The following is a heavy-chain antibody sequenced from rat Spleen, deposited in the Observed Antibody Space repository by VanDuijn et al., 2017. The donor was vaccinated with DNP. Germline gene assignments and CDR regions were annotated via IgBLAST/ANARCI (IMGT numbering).Heavy chain of an antibody. V-gene: IGHV5-7*01. CDR2: ITYDGGST. Sequence: EVQLMESGGGLVQPGRSLKLSCTASGFTFSDYNMAWVRQAPKKGLEGVASITYDGGSTYYRDSVKGRFTISRDNAESTLNLQMDSLRSEDTATYYCARRQLFDYWGQGVMVTVSS. CDR3: ARRQLFDY. J-gene: IGHJ2*01. CDR1: GFTFSDYN. D-gene: IGHD1-10*01.